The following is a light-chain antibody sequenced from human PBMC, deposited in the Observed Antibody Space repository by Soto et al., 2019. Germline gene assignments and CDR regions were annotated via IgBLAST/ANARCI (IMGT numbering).Light chain of an antibody. CDR1: SSDIGDYDY. V-gene: IGLV2-11*01. CDR3: CSYADKYTYV. Sequence: QSVLTQPRSVSGSPGQSVTISCTGTSSDIGDYDYVSWYQHHAGKTPKLTIYDVTKRPSGVPDRFSGPKSGSTASLTISGLQADDEADYYCCSYADKYTYVFGTGTKVTVL. J-gene: IGLJ1*01. CDR2: DVT.